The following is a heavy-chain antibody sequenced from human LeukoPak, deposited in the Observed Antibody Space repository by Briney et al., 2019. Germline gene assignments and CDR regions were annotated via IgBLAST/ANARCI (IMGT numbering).Heavy chain of an antibody. CDR3: SWIRGALGFYFMDV. V-gene: IGHV3-15*01. Sequence: GGSLRLSCAVSGLKFSEAWMTWVRQAPGKGLEWVGRILGKGSGGTTDYAAPVQGRFIISRDDSKDTLYLEMNSLKTEDTAVYYCSWIRGALGFYFMDVWGKGTTVTISS. CDR2: ILGKGSGGTT. CDR1: GLKFSEAW. D-gene: IGHD3-10*01. J-gene: IGHJ6*03.